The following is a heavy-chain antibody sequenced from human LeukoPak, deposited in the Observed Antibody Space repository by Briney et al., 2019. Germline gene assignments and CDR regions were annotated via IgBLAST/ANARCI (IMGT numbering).Heavy chain of an antibody. J-gene: IGHJ4*02. CDR1: GYTFTGYY. Sequence: ASVKVSCKASGYTFTGYYMHWVRQAPAQGLEGMGRINPNSGGTNYAQKFQGRVIMTRETSISTAYMELSRLRSDDTAVYYCARVRGFLWSTAYWGQGTLVTVSS. V-gene: IGHV1-2*06. CDR3: ARVRGFLWSTAY. D-gene: IGHD2-21*01. CDR2: INPNSGGT.